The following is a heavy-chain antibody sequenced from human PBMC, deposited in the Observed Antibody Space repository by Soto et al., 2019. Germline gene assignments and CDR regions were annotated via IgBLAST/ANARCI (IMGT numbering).Heavy chain of an antibody. Sequence: QVQLQQWGAGLLKPSETLSLTCAVYGGSFSGYYWSWIRQPPGKGLEWIGEINHSGSTNYNPSLNSRVTISVDTSKNQFSLKLSSVTAADTAVYYCARGMLPPDAFDIWGQGTMVTVSS. D-gene: IGHD2-15*01. CDR3: ARGMLPPDAFDI. J-gene: IGHJ3*02. V-gene: IGHV4-34*01. CDR2: INHSGST. CDR1: GGSFSGYY.